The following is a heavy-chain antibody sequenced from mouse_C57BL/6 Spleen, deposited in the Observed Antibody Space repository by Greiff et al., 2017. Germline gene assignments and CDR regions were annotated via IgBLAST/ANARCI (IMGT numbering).Heavy chain of an antibody. D-gene: IGHD2-5*01. V-gene: IGHV3-6*01. CDR2: ISYDGSN. Sequence: EVQLQQSGPGLVKPSQSLSLTCSVTGYSITSGYYWNWIRQFPGNKLEWTGYISYDGSNNYNPSLKNRIPITRDTSKTQFFLKLNSVTTEDTATNYCAGDYYYSSYAFAYWDQGTLIPVSA. CDR3: AGDYYYSSYAFAY. J-gene: IGHJ3*01. CDR1: GYSITSGYY.